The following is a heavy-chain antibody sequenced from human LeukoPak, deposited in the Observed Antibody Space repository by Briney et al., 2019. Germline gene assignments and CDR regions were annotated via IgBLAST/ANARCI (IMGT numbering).Heavy chain of an antibody. CDR2: IKEDGSQK. Sequence: GGSLRLSCAASGFTFSSYWMSWVRQSPGKGLEWVANIKEDGSQKYYVDSVKGRFTISRDNAKNSLYLQMNSLRGEDPAVYYCARGLTRSDYWGQGTLVTVSS. J-gene: IGHJ4*02. CDR3: ARGLTRSDY. V-gene: IGHV3-7*04. CDR1: GFTFSSYW.